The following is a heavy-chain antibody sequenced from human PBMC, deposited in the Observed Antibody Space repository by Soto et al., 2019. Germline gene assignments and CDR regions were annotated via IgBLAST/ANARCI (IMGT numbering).Heavy chain of an antibody. Sequence: GESLKISCKGSGYSFTSYWISWVRQMPGKGLEWMGRIDPSDSYTNYSPSFQGHVTISADKSISTAYLQWSSPKASDTAMYYCARVTSTVVTPGHDYWGQGTLVTVSS. D-gene: IGHD4-17*01. CDR3: ARVTSTVVTPGHDY. V-gene: IGHV5-10-1*01. J-gene: IGHJ4*02. CDR1: GYSFTSYW. CDR2: IDPSDSYT.